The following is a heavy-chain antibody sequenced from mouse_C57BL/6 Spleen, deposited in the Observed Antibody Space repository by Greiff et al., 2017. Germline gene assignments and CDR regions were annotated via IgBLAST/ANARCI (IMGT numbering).Heavy chain of an antibody. CDR1: GYSITSGYY. CDR2: ISYDGSN. J-gene: IGHJ2*01. CDR3: ARRGWDVEDY. V-gene: IGHV3-6*01. D-gene: IGHD4-1*01. Sequence: EVQRVESGPGLVKPSQSLSLTCSVTGYSITSGYYWNWIRQFPGNKLEWMGYISYDGSNNYNPSLKNRISITRDTSKNQFFLKLNSVTTEDTATYYCARRGWDVEDYWGQGTTLTVSS.